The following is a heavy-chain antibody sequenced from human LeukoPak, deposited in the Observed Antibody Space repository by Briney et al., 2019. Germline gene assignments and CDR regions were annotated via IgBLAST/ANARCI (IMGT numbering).Heavy chain of an antibody. CDR2: IYYSGST. Sequence: SETLSLTCTVSGGSISSYYWSWIRQPPGKGLEWVGYIYYSGSTNYNPSLKSRVTISVDTSKNQFSLKLSSVTAADTALYYCAREQRYNWNYRAFDIWGQGTMVTVSS. V-gene: IGHV4-59*01. CDR3: AREQRYNWNYRAFDI. CDR1: GGSISSYY. D-gene: IGHD1-7*01. J-gene: IGHJ3*02.